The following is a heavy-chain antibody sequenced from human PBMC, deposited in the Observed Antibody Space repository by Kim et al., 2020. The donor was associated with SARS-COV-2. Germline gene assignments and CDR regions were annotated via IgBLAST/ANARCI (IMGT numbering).Heavy chain of an antibody. V-gene: IGHV3-7*01. J-gene: IGHJ4*02. CDR1: GFTFSSYW. CDR2: IKQDGSEK. D-gene: IGHD4-17*01. CDR3: ARSLRLAQAY. Sequence: GGSLRLSCAASGFTFSSYWMGWVRQAPGKGLGWVANIKQDGSEKYYVDSVKGRFTISRDNATNSLYLQMNSLRAEDTAVYYCARSLRLAQAYLGQGTLVTVSS.